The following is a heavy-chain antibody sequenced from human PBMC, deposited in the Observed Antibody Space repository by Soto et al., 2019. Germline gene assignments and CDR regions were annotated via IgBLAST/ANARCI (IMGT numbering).Heavy chain of an antibody. CDR2: ISATGGST. CDR1: GFTFGIYA. V-gene: IGHV3-23*01. CDR3: AKDLSSYYYFDF. Sequence: EVQLLESGGDLVQPGGSLRLSCAASGFTFGIYAMTWVRQAPGKGLEWVSTISATGGSTIYADSVKGRFTISRDKSKNTLYLQMNSLRAEDTAIYYCAKDLSSYYYFDFWGQGTLVTVSS. D-gene: IGHD2-15*01. J-gene: IGHJ4*02.